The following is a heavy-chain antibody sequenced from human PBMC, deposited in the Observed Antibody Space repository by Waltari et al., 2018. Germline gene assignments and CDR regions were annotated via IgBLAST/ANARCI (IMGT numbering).Heavy chain of an antibody. CDR1: GGSFSSYA. D-gene: IGHD6-13*01. J-gene: IGHJ4*02. CDR3: ARGSSRPTDY. CDR2: IIPILGIA. Sequence: QVQLVQSGSEVQKPGSSVELTCKASGGSFSSYAISWVRQAPGQGLAWMGGIIPILGIANYAQKFQGRVTITADKSTSTAYMELSSLRSEDTAVYYCARGSSRPTDYWGQGTLVTVSS. V-gene: IGHV1-69*09.